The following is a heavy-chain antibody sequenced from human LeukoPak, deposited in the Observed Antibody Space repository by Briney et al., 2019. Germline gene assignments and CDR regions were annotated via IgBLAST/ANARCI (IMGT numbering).Heavy chain of an antibody. V-gene: IGHV1-46*02. CDR3: ARDREEGYNSYYFDS. CDR1: GYTFHNYY. J-gene: IGHJ4*02. CDR2: INPSGGCS. D-gene: IGHD5-24*01. Sequence: ASVTVSCQASGYTFHNYYMHWVRQAPGHAIEWIGMINPSGGCSGYAQKFQGRFTMPRDTSTTTVYMELSSLRSEDTAVYYCARDREEGYNSYYFDSWGQGTLVIVSS.